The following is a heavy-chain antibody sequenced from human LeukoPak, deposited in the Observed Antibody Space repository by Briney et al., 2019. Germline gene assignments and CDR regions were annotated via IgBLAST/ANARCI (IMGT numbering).Heavy chain of an antibody. Sequence: GSLRLSCAASGFTFSNYWMHWVRQAPGKGPVWVSRINTDGNITTYADSVKGRFSISRDNAKNALYLQMNSLRAEDTAVFYCARELSGGISRHFDYWGQGTLVTVSS. D-gene: IGHD2-15*01. CDR3: ARELSGGISRHFDY. CDR1: GFTFSNYW. CDR2: INTDGNIT. J-gene: IGHJ4*02. V-gene: IGHV3-74*01.